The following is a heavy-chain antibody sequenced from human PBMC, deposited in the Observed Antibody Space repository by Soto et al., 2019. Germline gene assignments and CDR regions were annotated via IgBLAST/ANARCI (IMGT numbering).Heavy chain of an antibody. D-gene: IGHD3-22*01. CDR2: ISGSGGST. CDR3: AKESPLYYYDSSGYPPSH. J-gene: IGHJ4*02. Sequence: GGSLRLSCAASGFTFSSYAMSWVRQAPGKGLEWVSAISGSGGSTYYADSVKGRFTISRDNSKNTLYLQMNSLRAEDTAVYYWAKESPLYYYDSSGYPPSHWGQGTLVTVSS. V-gene: IGHV3-23*01. CDR1: GFTFSSYA.